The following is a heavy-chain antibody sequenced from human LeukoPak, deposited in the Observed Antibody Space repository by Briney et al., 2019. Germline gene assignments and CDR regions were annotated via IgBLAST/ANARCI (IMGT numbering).Heavy chain of an antibody. CDR3: TTDLYYYDSSGYPDDAFDI. D-gene: IGHD3-22*01. CDR2: IKSKTDGGTT. V-gene: IGHV3-15*01. CDR1: GFTFSNAW. Sequence: GGSLRLSCAASGFTFSNAWMSWVRQAPGKGLEWVGRIKSKTDGGTTDYAAPVKGRFTISRDDSKNTLYLQMNSLKTEDTAVYYCTTDLYYYDSSGYPDDAFDIWGQGTMVIVSS. J-gene: IGHJ3*02.